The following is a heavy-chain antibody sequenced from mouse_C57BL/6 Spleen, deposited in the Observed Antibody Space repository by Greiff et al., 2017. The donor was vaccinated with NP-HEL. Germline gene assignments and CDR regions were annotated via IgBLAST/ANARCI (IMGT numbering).Heavy chain of an antibody. V-gene: IGHV1-82*01. D-gene: IGHD1-1*01. CDR1: GYAFSSSW. J-gene: IGHJ2*01. Sequence: VQVVESGPELVKPGASVKISCKASGYAFSSSWMNWVKQRPGKGLEWLGRIYPGDGDTNYNGKFKGKATLTADKSSSTAYMQLSSLTSEDSAVYFCAREGTVAPFDYWGQGTTLTVSS. CDR3: AREGTVAPFDY. CDR2: IYPGDGDT.